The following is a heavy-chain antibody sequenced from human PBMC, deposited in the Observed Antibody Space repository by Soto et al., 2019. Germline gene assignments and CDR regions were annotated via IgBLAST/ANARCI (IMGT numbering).Heavy chain of an antibody. CDR3: AKDRSVDTRDWFDP. V-gene: IGHV3-23*01. Sequence: GSLRLSCAASGFTFGTYAMNWVRQAPGKGLEWVSGITGSGGSTYYADSVKGRFTISRDNSENTLYLQMNSLRGDDTAVYYCAKDRSVDTRDWFDPWGQGTLVTVSS. J-gene: IGHJ5*02. CDR1: GFTFGTYA. D-gene: IGHD5-18*01. CDR2: ITGSGGST.